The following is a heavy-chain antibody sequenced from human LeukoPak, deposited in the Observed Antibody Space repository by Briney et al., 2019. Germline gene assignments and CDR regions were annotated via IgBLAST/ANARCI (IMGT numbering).Heavy chain of an antibody. CDR1: GFTFSSYA. CDR3: ANQGRLVWYYFDY. J-gene: IGHJ4*02. V-gene: IGHV3-23*01. D-gene: IGHD6-19*01. CDR2: ISGSGGST. Sequence: PGGSPRLSCAASGFTFSSYAMSWVRQAPGKGLEWVSAISGSGGSTYYADSVKGRFTISRDNSKNTLYLQMNSLRAEDTAVYYCANQGRLVWYYFDYWGQGTLVTVSS.